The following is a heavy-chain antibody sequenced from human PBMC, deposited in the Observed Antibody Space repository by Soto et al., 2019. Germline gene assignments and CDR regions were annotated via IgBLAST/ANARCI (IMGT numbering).Heavy chain of an antibody. D-gene: IGHD5-18*01. CDR1: GGSFSGYY. CDR3: ARGQGIQLRCYSMDV. Sequence: QVQLQQWGAGLLKPSETLSLTCAVYGGSFSGYYWSWIRQPPGKGLEWIGEINHSGSTNYNPSLKSRVTISVDTSKNQFSLKLSSVTAADTAVYYCARGQGIQLRCYSMDVWGQGTTVTVSS. V-gene: IGHV4-34*01. J-gene: IGHJ6*02. CDR2: INHSGST.